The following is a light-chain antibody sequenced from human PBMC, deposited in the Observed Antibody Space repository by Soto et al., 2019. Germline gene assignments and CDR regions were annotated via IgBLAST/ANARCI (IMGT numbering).Light chain of an antibody. V-gene: IGKV3D-15*01. Sequence: EIVMTQSPATLSVSPGERATLSCRASQSVSSNLAWYQQKLGQAPRLLIYGASTRATGIPARFSGSGSGTEFILTISSLQSEDFAVYYCQQYNNWPPLTFGKGTRLEIK. J-gene: IGKJ5*01. CDR1: QSVSSN. CDR2: GAS. CDR3: QQYNNWPPLT.